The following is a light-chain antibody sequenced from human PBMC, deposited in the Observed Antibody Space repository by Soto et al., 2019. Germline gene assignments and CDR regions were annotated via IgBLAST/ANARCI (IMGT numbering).Light chain of an antibody. J-gene: IGKJ4*01. CDR1: QGIAPY. V-gene: IGKV1-27*01. CDR2: ATS. CDR3: QKYNSAPLT. Sequence: DVQMTQSPSSLSAFVGDRVTITCRASQGIAPYLAWFQQKPGKVPKLLIYATSTLQSGVPSRFSGSGSGTDLTLTINSLQPEDVVTYYCQKYNSAPLTFGGGTKVEIK.